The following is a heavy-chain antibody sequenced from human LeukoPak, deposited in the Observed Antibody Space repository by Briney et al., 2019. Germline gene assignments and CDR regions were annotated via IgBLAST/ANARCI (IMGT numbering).Heavy chain of an antibody. CDR1: GYSFISYW. D-gene: IGHD2-21*01. CDR3: ARHTAAGVADH. Sequence: GESLKISCMGSGYSFISYWIGWVRQMPGKGLEWMVIIYPGDSETRYSQSFQGQVTISADKSISTAYLQWSSLKASDTAMYYCARHTAAGVADHWGQGTLVTVSS. CDR2: IYPGDSET. J-gene: IGHJ4*02. V-gene: IGHV5-51*01.